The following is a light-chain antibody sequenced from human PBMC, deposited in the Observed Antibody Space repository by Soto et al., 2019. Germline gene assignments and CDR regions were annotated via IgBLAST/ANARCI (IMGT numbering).Light chain of an antibody. CDR2: EVS. Sequence: QSVLTQPPSASGSPGQSVTISCTGTSSDVGGYNYVSWYQQHPGKAPKLMIYEVSKRPSGVPDRFSGSKSGNTASLTVSGLQAEDEADYYCSSYAGSNNVFXTGTKV. V-gene: IGLV2-8*01. CDR3: SSYAGSNNV. CDR1: SSDVGGYNY. J-gene: IGLJ1*01.